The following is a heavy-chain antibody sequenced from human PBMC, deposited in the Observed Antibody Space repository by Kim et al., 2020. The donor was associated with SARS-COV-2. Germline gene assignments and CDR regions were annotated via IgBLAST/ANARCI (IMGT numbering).Heavy chain of an antibody. V-gene: IGHV3-23*01. CDR3: AKNVASGGGARDV. D-gene: IGHD3-16*01. Sequence: PDSEKGRFTIARDNSKNTLYLQMNSLRAEDTALYYCAKNVASGGGARDVWGQGTTVTVSS. J-gene: IGHJ6*02.